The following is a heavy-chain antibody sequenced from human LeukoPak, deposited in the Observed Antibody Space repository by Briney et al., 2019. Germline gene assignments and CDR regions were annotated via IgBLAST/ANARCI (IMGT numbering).Heavy chain of an antibody. CDR3: ARDPRPYYDILTGYSPEYYYYYMDV. Sequence: ASVKVSCKASGYTFTGYYMHWVRQAPGQGLELMGWINPNSGGTNYAQKFQGRVTMTRDTSISTAYMELSSLRSEDTAVYYCARDPRPYYDILTGYSPEYYYYYMDVWGKGTTVTISS. D-gene: IGHD3-9*01. J-gene: IGHJ6*03. CDR2: INPNSGGT. V-gene: IGHV1-2*02. CDR1: GYTFTGYY.